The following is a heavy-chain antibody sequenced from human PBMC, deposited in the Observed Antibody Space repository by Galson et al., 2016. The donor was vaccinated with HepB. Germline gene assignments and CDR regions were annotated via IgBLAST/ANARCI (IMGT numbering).Heavy chain of an antibody. J-gene: IGHJ6*02. CDR3: ARIGDYSYYYYGMDL. CDR2: ISSRGDTI. Sequence: SLRLSCAASGFTFSHYYMTWIRQAPGKGLEWVSYISSRGDTIYYAHSARGRFTISRDNANNSLYLEMNSLRADDTAVYYCARIGDYSYYYYGMDLWGQGTRVTVSS. V-gene: IGHV3-11*01. CDR1: GFTFSHYY. D-gene: IGHD4-17*01.